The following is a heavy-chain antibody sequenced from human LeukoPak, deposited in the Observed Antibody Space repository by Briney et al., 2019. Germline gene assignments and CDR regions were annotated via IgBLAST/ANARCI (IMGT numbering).Heavy chain of an antibody. Sequence: RPSETLSLTCAVYGGSFSGYYRSWIRQPPGKGLEWIGEINHSGSTNYNPSLKSRVTISVDTSKNQFSLKLSSVTAADTAVYYCARRYYDYVWGSYRFDYWGQGTLVTVSS. CDR2: INHSGST. D-gene: IGHD3-16*02. CDR3: ARRYYDYVWGSYRFDY. V-gene: IGHV4-34*01. CDR1: GGSFSGYY. J-gene: IGHJ4*02.